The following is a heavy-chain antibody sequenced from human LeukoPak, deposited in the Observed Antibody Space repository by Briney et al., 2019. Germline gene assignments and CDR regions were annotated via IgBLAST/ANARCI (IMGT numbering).Heavy chain of an antibody. J-gene: IGHJ6*04. Sequence: SETLSLTCAVYGGSFSGYYWSWIRQPPGKGLEWIGEINHSGSTNYNPSLKSRVTISVDTSKNQFSLKLSSVTAADTAVYYCARGVRATIPYYYGMDVWGEGTTVTVSS. V-gene: IGHV4-34*01. D-gene: IGHD5-12*01. CDR1: GGSFSGYY. CDR2: INHSGST. CDR3: ARGVRATIPYYYGMDV.